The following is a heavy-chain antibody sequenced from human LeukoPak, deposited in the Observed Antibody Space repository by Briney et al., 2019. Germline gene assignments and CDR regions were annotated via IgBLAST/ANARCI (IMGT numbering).Heavy chain of an antibody. CDR1: GFTVNSNY. J-gene: IGHJ5*02. CDR2: IYSGGST. CDR3: ARDRHCSGGSCKSNWFDP. Sequence: GGSLRLSCAASGFTVNSNYMTWVRQAPGKGLEWVSVIYSGGSTYYADSVRGRFTISRDNSKNTLYLQMNTLRTEDTAVYYCARDRHCSGGSCKSNWFDPWGQGTLVTVSS. D-gene: IGHD2-15*01. V-gene: IGHV3-66*02.